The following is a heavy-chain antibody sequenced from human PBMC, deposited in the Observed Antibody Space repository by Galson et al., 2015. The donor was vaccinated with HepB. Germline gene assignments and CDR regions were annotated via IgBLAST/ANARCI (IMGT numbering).Heavy chain of an antibody. J-gene: IGHJ5*02. CDR3: ARVVKLLGATPWFDP. V-gene: IGHV1-3*04. D-gene: IGHD1-26*01. Sequence: SVKVSCKASGYTFTNYNMHWVRQAPGQSLEWMGWINTGNGHTKYSQKFQGHVTMSSDKSTNTAYLQWSSLKASDTGIYYCARVVKLLGATPWFDPWGQGTLVIVSS. CDR2: INTGNGHT. CDR1: GYTFTNYN.